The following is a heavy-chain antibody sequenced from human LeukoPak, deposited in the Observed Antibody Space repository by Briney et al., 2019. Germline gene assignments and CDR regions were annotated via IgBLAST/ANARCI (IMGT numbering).Heavy chain of an antibody. J-gene: IGHJ6*03. Sequence: SETLSLTCTVSGGSISSGGYYWSWICQHPGKGLEWIGYIYYSGSTYYNPSLKSRVTISVDTSKNQFSLKLSSVTAADTAVYYCARVRRGTTVVSPLYYYYMDVWGKGTTVTVSS. CDR2: IYYSGST. D-gene: IGHD4-23*01. CDR3: ARVRRGTTVVSPLYYYYMDV. CDR1: GGSISSGGYY. V-gene: IGHV4-31*03.